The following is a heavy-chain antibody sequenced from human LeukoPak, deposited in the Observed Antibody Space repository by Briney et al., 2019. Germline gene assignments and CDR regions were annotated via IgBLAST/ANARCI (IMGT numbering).Heavy chain of an antibody. Sequence: GESLKISCQGSGYSFTDYWIGWVRQMPGQGLEWMAIILPGDSDSNVRYNPSFQGHVTVSADKSITTAYLHWSSLQASDTAIYYCARLRYSGYEKSFDIWGQGTKVTVSS. CDR2: ILPGDSDSNV. CDR3: ARLRYSGYEKSFDI. V-gene: IGHV5-51*01. J-gene: IGHJ3*02. D-gene: IGHD5-12*01. CDR1: GYSFTDYW.